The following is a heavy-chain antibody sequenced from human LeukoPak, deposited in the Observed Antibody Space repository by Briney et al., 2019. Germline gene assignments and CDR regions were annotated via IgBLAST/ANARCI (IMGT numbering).Heavy chain of an antibody. Sequence: TGGSLRLSCAASGFTFSSYAMSWVRQAPGKGLEWVSAISGSGGSTYYADSVKGRFTISRDNSKNTLYLQMNSLRAEDTAVYYCAKVPCGGDCTYYFDYWGQGTLVTVSS. D-gene: IGHD2-21*02. CDR1: GFTFSSYA. J-gene: IGHJ4*02. CDR3: AKVPCGGDCTYYFDY. CDR2: ISGSGGST. V-gene: IGHV3-23*01.